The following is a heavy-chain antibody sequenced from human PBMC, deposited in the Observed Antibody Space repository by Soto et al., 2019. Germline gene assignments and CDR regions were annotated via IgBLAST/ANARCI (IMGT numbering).Heavy chain of an antibody. Sequence: GGSLRLSCAASGFTFSSYWMSWVRQAPGKGLEWVANIKQDGSEKYYVDSVKGRFTISRDNAKNSLYLQMNSLRAEDTAVYYCARAAQYYDYIWGSYRPGGDAFDIWGQGTMVTVSS. CDR2: IKQDGSEK. CDR1: GFTFSSYW. V-gene: IGHV3-7*01. D-gene: IGHD3-16*02. CDR3: ARAAQYYDYIWGSYRPGGDAFDI. J-gene: IGHJ3*02.